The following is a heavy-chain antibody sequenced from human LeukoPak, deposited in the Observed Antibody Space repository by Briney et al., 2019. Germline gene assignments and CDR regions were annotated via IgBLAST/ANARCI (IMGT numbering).Heavy chain of an antibody. Sequence: PQTLSLTCTLSGGSTSSGGYYWSWIRQHPGKGLEWIGYIFFRDSTYYNPSLKSRVTISVDTSKSQFSLKLTSVSAADTGVYDCAMRSDYCGSGRYYYFDYWGQGILVTVSS. CDR1: GGSTSSGGYY. V-gene: IGHV4-31*03. J-gene: IGHJ4*02. CDR3: AMRSDYCGSGRYYYFDY. D-gene: IGHD3-10*01. CDR2: IFFRDST.